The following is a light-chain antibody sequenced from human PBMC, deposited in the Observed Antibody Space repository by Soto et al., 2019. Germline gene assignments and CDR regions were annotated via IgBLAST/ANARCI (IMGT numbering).Light chain of an antibody. CDR2: EVN. V-gene: IGLV2-14*01. CDR1: SSDVGGYNY. CDR3: SSYTTIRTQV. Sequence: QSVLTQPASVSGSPGQSITISCTGTSSDVGGYNYVSWYQQHPGKAPKLIIYEVNNRPSGVSNRFSASKFGNTASLTISGLQTEDEADYYCSSYTTIRTQVFGTGTKLTVL. J-gene: IGLJ1*01.